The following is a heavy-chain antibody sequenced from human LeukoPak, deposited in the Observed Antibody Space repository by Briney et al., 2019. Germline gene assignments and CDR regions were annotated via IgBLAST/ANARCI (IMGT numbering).Heavy chain of an antibody. CDR3: ARRAAAGTKYDY. CDR2: IIPIFGTA. J-gene: IGHJ4*02. D-gene: IGHD6-13*01. Sequence: GSSVKVSCKASGGTFSSNAISWVRQAPGQGLEWMGGIIPIFGTANYAQKFQGRVTITADKSTSTAYMELSSLRSEDTAVYYCARRAAAGTKYDYWGQGTLVTVSS. V-gene: IGHV1-69*06. CDR1: GGTFSSNA.